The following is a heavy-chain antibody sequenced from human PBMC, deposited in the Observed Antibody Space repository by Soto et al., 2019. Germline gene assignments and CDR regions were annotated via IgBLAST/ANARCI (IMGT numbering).Heavy chain of an antibody. D-gene: IGHD2-21*02. J-gene: IGHJ3*02. CDR2: ISYDGSNK. Sequence: GGSLRLSCAASGFTFRSYAMHWVRQAPGKGLEWVAVISYDGSNKYYAGSVKGRFTISRDTSKNTLCLQMNSLRAEDTAVYYCARGGLGVVVVTANDAFDIWGQGTMVTVSS. CDR3: ARGGLGVVVVTANDAFDI. V-gene: IGHV3-30*04. CDR1: GFTFRSYA.